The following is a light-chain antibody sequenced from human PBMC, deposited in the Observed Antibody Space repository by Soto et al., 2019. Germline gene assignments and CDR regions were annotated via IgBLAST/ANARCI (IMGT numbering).Light chain of an antibody. CDR3: QQYNTWRSIT. CDR2: GGS. Sequence: EIVMTQSPATLSVSPGERATLSCRASQSISARLGWYQQRPGQAPRLLIYGGSNRATGVPARFSGSGSGTAFTLTISSLQSEDFAVYYCQQYNTWRSITFGQGTRLEMK. J-gene: IGKJ5*01. CDR1: QSISAR. V-gene: IGKV3-15*01.